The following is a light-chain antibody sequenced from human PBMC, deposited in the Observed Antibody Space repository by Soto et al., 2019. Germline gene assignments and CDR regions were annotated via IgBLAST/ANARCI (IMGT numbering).Light chain of an antibody. CDR3: QQSYNTPVT. V-gene: IGKV1-39*01. CDR1: QGISSY. CDR2: AAS. J-gene: IGKJ5*01. Sequence: IQLTQSPSSLSASVGDRVTITCRAGQGISSYLAWYQQKPGKAPKLPIYAASTLQSGVPSRFSGSGSGTDFTLSITSLRPEDFATYWCQQSYNTPVTFGQGTRLEIK.